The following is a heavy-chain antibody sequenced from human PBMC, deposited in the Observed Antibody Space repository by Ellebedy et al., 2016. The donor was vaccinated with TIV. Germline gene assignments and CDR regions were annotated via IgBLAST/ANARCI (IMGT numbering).Heavy chain of an antibody. CDR3: ARGFYEKFDP. V-gene: IGHV1-18*01. CDR2: ISGYNGDT. CDR1: GYNFLNYG. Sequence: ASVKVSCKASGYNFLNYGVSWVRQAPGQGLEWMGWISGYNGDTNYAQKFQGRVTMTTDTFTNTAYMELRSLRSDDTAVYYCARGFYEKFDPWGQGTLVTVSS. D-gene: IGHD2/OR15-2a*01. J-gene: IGHJ5*02.